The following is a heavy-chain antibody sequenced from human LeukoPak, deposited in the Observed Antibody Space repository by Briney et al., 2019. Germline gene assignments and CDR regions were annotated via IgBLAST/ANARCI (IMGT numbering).Heavy chain of an antibody. D-gene: IGHD3-22*01. V-gene: IGHV4-59*01. CDR2: IYYSGST. CDR1: GGSISSYY. Sequence: SETLSLTCTVSGGSISSYYWSWIRQPPGKGLEWIGYIYYSGSTNYNPSLKSRVTISVDTSKNQFSLKLSSVTAADTAVYYYARDPGRDYYDSSGYYGMDVWGQGTTVTVSS. CDR3: ARDPGRDYYDSSGYYGMDV. J-gene: IGHJ6*02.